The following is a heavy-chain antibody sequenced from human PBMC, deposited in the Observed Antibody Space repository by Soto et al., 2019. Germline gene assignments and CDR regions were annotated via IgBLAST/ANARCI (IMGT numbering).Heavy chain of an antibody. V-gene: IGHV1-69*13. J-gene: IGHJ3*02. D-gene: IGHD2-15*01. Sequence: SVKVSCKASGGTFSSYAISWVRQAPGQGLEWMGGIIPIFGTANYAQKFQGRVTITADESTSTAYMELSSLRSEDTAVYYCARRAVVSINHDAFDIWGQGTMVTVSS. CDR1: GGTFSSYA. CDR2: IIPIFGTA. CDR3: ARRAVVSINHDAFDI.